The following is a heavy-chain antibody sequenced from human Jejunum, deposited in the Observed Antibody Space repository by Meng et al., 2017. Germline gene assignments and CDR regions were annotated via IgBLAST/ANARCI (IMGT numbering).Heavy chain of an antibody. J-gene: IGHJ2*01. D-gene: IGHD5-12*01. CDR2: IVVGSGDT. V-gene: IGHV1-58*01. CDR1: GFTFISPA. Sequence: SVKVSCKASGFTFISPAVEWVRQPRGQRLEGIGWIVVGSGDTNYAPKFQERVTITRDLSSNTAYMELNSLTSEDTAAYYCATPGWLTGRSHWDFDLWGRGTLVTVSS. CDR3: ATPGWLTGRSHWDFDL.